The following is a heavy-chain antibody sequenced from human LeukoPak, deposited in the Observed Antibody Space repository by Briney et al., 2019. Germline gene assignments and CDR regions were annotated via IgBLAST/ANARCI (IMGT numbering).Heavy chain of an antibody. J-gene: IGHJ6*02. V-gene: IGHV3-9*01. CDR1: GFTFDDYG. CDR3: ARGNRDSSGFYFYYGMDV. CDR2: ISWNSASV. Sequence: PGRSLRLSCEASGFTFDDYGMHWVRQAPGKGLEWVSTISWNSASVGYVDSVKGRFTISRDNAKNSLYLQMNSLRPEDTASYYCARGNRDSSGFYFYYGMDVWGQGTTVTVSS. D-gene: IGHD3-22*01.